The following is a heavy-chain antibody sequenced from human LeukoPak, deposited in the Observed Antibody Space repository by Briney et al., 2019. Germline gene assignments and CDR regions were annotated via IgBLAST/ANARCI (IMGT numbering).Heavy chain of an antibody. V-gene: IGHV1-24*01. CDR1: GYTLTELS. J-gene: IGHJ4*02. D-gene: IGHD3-22*01. Sequence: ASVKVSCKVSGYTLTELSMHWVRQAPGKGLEWMGGFDPEDGETIYAQKFQGRVTMTEDTSTDTAYMELSSLRSEDTAVYYCATWSASGSMIVVVPFDYWGQGTLAIVSS. CDR3: ATWSASGSMIVVVPFDY. CDR2: FDPEDGET.